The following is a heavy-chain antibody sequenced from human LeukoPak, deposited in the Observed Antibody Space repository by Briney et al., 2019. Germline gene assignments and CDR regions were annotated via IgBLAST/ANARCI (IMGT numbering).Heavy chain of an antibody. CDR2: ISAYNGNT. V-gene: IGHV1-18*01. CDR3: ARAYTAYYDYVWGSYRHFDY. D-gene: IGHD3-16*02. J-gene: IGHJ4*02. CDR1: GYTFTSYG. Sequence: ASVKVSCKASGYTFTSYGISWVRQAPGRGLKWMGWISAYNGNTNYAQKLQGRVTMTTDTSTSTAYMELRSLRSDDTAVYYCARAYTAYYDYVWGSYRHFDYWGQGTLVTVSS.